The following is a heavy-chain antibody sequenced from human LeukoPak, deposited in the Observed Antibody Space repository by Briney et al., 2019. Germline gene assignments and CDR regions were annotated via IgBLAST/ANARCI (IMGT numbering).Heavy chain of an antibody. J-gene: IGHJ4*02. CDR3: AKDSPYGGDLDY. CDR2: ISGSGGGT. V-gene: IGHV3-23*01. CDR1: GFTFSTYA. D-gene: IGHD2-21*02. Sequence: PGGSPRLSCAASGFTFSTYAMSWVRQAAGKGLEWVSLISGSGGGTYYADSVKGRFTISRDNSKNTLYLQMNSLRAEDTAVYYCAKDSPYGGDLDYWGQGTLVTVSS.